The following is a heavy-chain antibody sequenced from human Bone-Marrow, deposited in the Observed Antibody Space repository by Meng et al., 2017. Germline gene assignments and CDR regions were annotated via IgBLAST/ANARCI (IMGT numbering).Heavy chain of an antibody. V-gene: IGHV4-4*02. CDR1: GGSISSSNW. CDR3: ARARSSSWSFDY. D-gene: IGHD6-13*01. J-gene: IGHJ4*02. Sequence: QVQLQESGPGLVKPSGTLSLTCAVSGGSISSSNWWSWVRQPPGKGLEWIGEIYHSGNTNYNPSLKSRVAMSVDKSKNQFSLRLSSVTATDTAVYYCARARSSSWSFDYWGQGTLVTVSS. CDR2: IYHSGNT.